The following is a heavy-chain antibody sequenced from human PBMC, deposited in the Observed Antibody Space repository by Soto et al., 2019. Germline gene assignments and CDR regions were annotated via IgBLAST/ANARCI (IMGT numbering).Heavy chain of an antibody. CDR3: AKQPREALYYFDY. V-gene: IGHV3-30*18. J-gene: IGHJ4*02. Sequence: GGSLRLSCAASGFTFSSYGMHWVRQAPGKGLEWVAVISYDGSNKYYADSVKGRFTISRDNSKNTLYLQMNSLRAEDTAVYYCAKQPREALYYFDYWGQGTLVTVSS. CDR1: GFTFSSYG. CDR2: ISYDGSNK.